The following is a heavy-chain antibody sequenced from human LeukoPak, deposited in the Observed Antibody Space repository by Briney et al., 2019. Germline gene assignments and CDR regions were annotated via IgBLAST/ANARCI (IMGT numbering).Heavy chain of an antibody. V-gene: IGHV3-23*01. CDR2: ISNSGGSA. CDR3: AKDLQTAVRPRVGYFDY. D-gene: IGHD6-6*01. J-gene: IGHJ4*02. Sequence: GGSLRLSCAASDSGFTFSSYVMSWVRQAPGKGLEWVSAISNSGGSAYYADSVKGRFTISRDNSKNTLYLQMNSLRAEDTAVYYCAKDLQTAVRPRVGYFDYWGQGTLVTVSS. CDR1: DSGFTFSSYV.